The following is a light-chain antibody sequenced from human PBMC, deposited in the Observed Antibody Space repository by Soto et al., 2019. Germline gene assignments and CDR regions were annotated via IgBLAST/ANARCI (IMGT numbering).Light chain of an antibody. J-gene: IGKJ4*01. V-gene: IGKV4-1*01. CDR1: QSLLYSSNNKNY. Sequence: IVMIQSPDSLAVSLGERATINCRSNQSLLYSSNNKNYLAWYQQKPGQPPKLLMNWASTRESGVPDRFSGSGSGTDFSLTISSLQAEDVAVYFCQQYYNNPLTFGGGTRVEIK. CDR3: QQYYNNPLT. CDR2: WAS.